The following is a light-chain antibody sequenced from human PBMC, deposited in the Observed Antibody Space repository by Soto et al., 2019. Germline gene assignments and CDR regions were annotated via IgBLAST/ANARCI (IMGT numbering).Light chain of an antibody. CDR3: QQSYSTPL. Sequence: DIQMTQSPSSLSASVGDRVTITCRASQSISSYLNWYQQKPAKAPKLLIYAEASLQSSVPSRFSGSGSGTDFTLTISRLQPEDFANYYCQQSYSTPLFGHGTKVEIK. V-gene: IGKV1-39*01. CDR2: AEA. J-gene: IGKJ1*01. CDR1: QSISSY.